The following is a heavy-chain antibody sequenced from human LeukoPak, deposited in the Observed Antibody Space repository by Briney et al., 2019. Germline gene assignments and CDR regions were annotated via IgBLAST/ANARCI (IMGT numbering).Heavy chain of an antibody. CDR2: IGTAGDT. J-gene: IGHJ4*02. CDR1: GFTFSSYD. V-gene: IGHV3-13*01. CDR3: ARGRQDYFDY. Sequence: GGSLRLSCAASGFTFSSYDMHWVRQATGKGLEWVSTIGTAGDTHYPGSVKGRFTTSRENAKNSLYLQMNSLRAGDTAVYYCARGRQDYFDYWGQGTLVTVSS.